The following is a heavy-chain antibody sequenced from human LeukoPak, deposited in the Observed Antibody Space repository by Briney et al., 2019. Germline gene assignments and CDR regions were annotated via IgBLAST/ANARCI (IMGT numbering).Heavy chain of an antibody. Sequence: SQTLSLTCVVSGGSISSGGYSWSWIRQPPGKGLEWIGYIYHSGSTYYNPSLKSRVTISVDRSKNQFSLKLSSVTAADTAVYYCARVYSGYEWGWYFDLWGRGTLVTVSS. D-gene: IGHD5-12*01. CDR3: ARVYSGYEWGWYFDL. CDR1: GGSISSGGYS. J-gene: IGHJ2*01. CDR2: IYHSGST. V-gene: IGHV4-30-2*01.